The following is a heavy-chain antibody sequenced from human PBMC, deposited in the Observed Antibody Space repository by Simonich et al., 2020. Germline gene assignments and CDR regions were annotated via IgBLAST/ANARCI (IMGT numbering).Heavy chain of an antibody. D-gene: IGHD7-27*01. CDR1: GYSISSGYY. J-gene: IGHJ4*02. CDR2: IYHSGST. Sequence: QVQLQESGPGLVKPSETLSLTCAVSGYSISSGYYWGWIRQPPGKGLEWIGSIYHSGSTYHNPSLKSRVTISVDTSKNQFSLKLSSVTAADTAVYYCARGLTGDYWGQGTLVTVSS. CDR3: ARGLTGDY. V-gene: IGHV4-38-2*01.